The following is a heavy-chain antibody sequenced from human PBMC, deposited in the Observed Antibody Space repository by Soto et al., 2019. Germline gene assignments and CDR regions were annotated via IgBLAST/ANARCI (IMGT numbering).Heavy chain of an antibody. CDR3: ASLLAARSYYGMDV. D-gene: IGHD6-6*01. CDR2: ISSSSSTI. V-gene: IGHV3-48*02. Sequence: GGSLRLSCAGSGFTFSDNYMAWVRQAPGKGLEWVSYISSSSSTIYYADSVKGRFTISRDNAKNSLYLQMNSLRDEDTAVYYCASLLAARSYYGMDVWGQGTTVTVSS. CDR1: GFTFSDNY. J-gene: IGHJ6*02.